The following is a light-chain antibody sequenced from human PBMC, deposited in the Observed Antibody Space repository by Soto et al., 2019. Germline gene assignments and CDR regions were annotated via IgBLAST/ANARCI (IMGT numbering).Light chain of an antibody. CDR2: RTS. Sequence: EIVLTQSPDTLSLSPGERATLSCRASQSVGSSFLAWYQQKPGQAPRLLIYRTSTRATGIPDRFTGSGSGTAFTLAISRLEPEDFAVYYCQQYENSPITFGGGTKVESK. CDR1: QSVGSSF. CDR3: QQYENSPIT. J-gene: IGKJ4*01. V-gene: IGKV3-20*01.